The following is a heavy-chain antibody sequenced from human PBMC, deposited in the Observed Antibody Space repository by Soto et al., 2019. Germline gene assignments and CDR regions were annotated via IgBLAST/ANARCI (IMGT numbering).Heavy chain of an antibody. CDR1: GGXFSGYY. CDR3: ARDKITGLFDY. Sequence: QVQLQQWGAGLXXPXXXXSLTCAVYGGXFSGYYWTWIRQPPGTGLEWIGEINHSGSTNYNPSLKSRVTISVDTSKNQFSLKLTSXXXADXAXXYXARDKITGLFDYWGQGTLVTVSS. D-gene: IGHD2-8*02. V-gene: IGHV4-34*01. J-gene: IGHJ4*02. CDR2: INHSGST.